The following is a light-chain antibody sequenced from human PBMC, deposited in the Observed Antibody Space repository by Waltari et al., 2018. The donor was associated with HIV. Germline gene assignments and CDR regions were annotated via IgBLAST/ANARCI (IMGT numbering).Light chain of an antibody. CDR3: QRYNRRPPWT. CDR2: AAS. CDR1: ENVYTN. J-gene: IGKJ1*01. Sequence: ETVMTQSPATLSVSPWERATLSCRASENVYTNLAWYQQKPGQAPRLLIYAASIRDTGVPVRFSGSGSGTVFTLTINILQSEDFAVYYCQRYNRRPPWTFGQGTKVEVK. V-gene: IGKV3D-15*03.